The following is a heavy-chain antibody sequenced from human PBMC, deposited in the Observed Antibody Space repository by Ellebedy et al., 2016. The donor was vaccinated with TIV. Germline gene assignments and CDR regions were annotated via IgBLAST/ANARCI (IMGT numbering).Heavy chain of an antibody. D-gene: IGHD2/OR15-2a*01. V-gene: IGHV3-21*05. Sequence: GESLKISXAASGLAFSSYSMNWVRQAPGKGLQWIAYIRGGSTDITYADSVKGRFTISRDNAKNTLSLQMNSLRAEDTAVYYCTRGRPNYSTFDYWGQGTLVTVSS. J-gene: IGHJ4*02. CDR2: IRGGSTDI. CDR3: TRGRPNYSTFDY. CDR1: GLAFSSYS.